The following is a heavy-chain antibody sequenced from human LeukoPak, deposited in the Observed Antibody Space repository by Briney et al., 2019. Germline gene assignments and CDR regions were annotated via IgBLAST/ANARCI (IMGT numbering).Heavy chain of an antibody. D-gene: IGHD7-27*01. V-gene: IGHV6-1*01. CDR1: GDSVSSNSVA. J-gene: IGHJ4*02. CDR3: ARSLGTLDN. Sequence: SQTLSLTCAISGDSVSSNSVAWNWIRQSPSRGLEWLGSTYYRSKWYNDYALSVKSRITINPDTSKNQFSLQLNSVSPEDTGVYYCARSLGTLDNWGQGTLVTVSS. CDR2: TYYRSKWYN.